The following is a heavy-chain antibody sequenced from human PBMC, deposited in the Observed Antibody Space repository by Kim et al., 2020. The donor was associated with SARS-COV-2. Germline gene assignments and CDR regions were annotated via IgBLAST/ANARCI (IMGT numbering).Heavy chain of an antibody. Sequence: ASVKVSCKASGYTFTGYYMHWVRQAPGQGLEWMGWINPNSGGTNYAQKFQGWVTMTRDTSISTAYMELSRLRSDDTAVYYCARARYDILTGYYWFDPWGQGTLVTLSS. V-gene: IGHV1-2*04. D-gene: IGHD3-9*01. CDR1: GYTFTGYY. CDR2: INPNSGGT. J-gene: IGHJ5*02. CDR3: ARARYDILTGYYWFDP.